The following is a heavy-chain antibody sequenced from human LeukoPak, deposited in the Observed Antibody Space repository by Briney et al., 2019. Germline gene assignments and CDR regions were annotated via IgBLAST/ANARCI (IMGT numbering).Heavy chain of an antibody. Sequence: ASVKVSCKASGYTFTSYDINWVRQATGQGLEWMGWMNPNSGNTGYAQKFQGRVTITRNTSISTAYMELSSLRSEDTVVYYCARAVPGIAAAGMDFDYWGQGTLVTVSS. CDR1: GYTFTSYD. D-gene: IGHD6-13*01. CDR2: MNPNSGNT. CDR3: ARAVPGIAAAGMDFDY. J-gene: IGHJ4*02. V-gene: IGHV1-8*01.